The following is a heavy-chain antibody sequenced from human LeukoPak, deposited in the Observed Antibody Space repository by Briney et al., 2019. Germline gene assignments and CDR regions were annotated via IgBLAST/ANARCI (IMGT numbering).Heavy chain of an antibody. Sequence: SETLSLTCTVSGGSVSSGSYYWSWIRQPPGKGLEWIGYIYYSGSTNYNPSLKSRVTISVDTSKNQFSLKLSSVTAADTAVYYCARVVPAAMHNWFDPWGQGTLVTVSS. CDR2: IYYSGST. CDR1: GGSVSSGSYY. V-gene: IGHV4-61*01. CDR3: ARVVPAAMHNWFDP. D-gene: IGHD2-2*01. J-gene: IGHJ5*02.